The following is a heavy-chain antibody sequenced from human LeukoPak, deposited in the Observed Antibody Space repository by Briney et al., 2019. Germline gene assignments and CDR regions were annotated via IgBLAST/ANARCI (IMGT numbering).Heavy chain of an antibody. CDR2: IYTSGST. D-gene: IGHD1-1*01. CDR1: GGSISSYY. Sequence: SETLTLTCTVSGGSISSYYWSWIRQPAGKGLEWIGRIYTSGSTNYNPSLKSRVTMSVDTSKNQFSLKLSSVTAADTAVYYCARRSRLYYYYGMDVWGQGTTVTVSS. J-gene: IGHJ6*02. CDR3: ARRSRLYYYYGMDV. V-gene: IGHV4-4*07.